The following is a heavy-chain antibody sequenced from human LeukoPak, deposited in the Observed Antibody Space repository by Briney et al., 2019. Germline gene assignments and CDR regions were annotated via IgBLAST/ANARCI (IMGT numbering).Heavy chain of an antibody. CDR3: ARGRDWFDP. V-gene: IGHV1-69*05. J-gene: IGHJ5*02. CDR2: IIPIFATA. Sequence: SVKVSCKASGGTFSSYAISWVRQAPGQGLEWMGGIIPIFATAKYAQKFQGRVTISTDESTTTAYMELSSLRSEDTAVYYRARGRDWFDPWGQGTLVTVSS. CDR1: GGTFSSYA.